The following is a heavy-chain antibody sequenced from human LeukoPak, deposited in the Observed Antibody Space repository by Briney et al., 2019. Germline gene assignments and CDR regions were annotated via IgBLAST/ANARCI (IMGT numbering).Heavy chain of an antibody. CDR2: VYNSGST. Sequence: PGGSLRLSCAASGFTVSTNYMSWVRQAPGTGLEWVSIVYNSGSTYYTDSVKGRFTISRDTSKNTLYLQMNTLRAEDTAVYYCAKEGGSSTWYDGWFDPWGQGTLVTVSS. CDR1: GFTVSTNY. D-gene: IGHD6-13*01. CDR3: AKEGGSSTWYDGWFDP. V-gene: IGHV3-53*01. J-gene: IGHJ5*02.